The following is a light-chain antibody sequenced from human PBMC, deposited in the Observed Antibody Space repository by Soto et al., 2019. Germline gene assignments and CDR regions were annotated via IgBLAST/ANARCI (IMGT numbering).Light chain of an antibody. Sequence: QSALTQPASVSGSPGQSITISFTGTSSDVGGYNYVSWYQQHSGNAPKLMIYEVSYRPSGVSNRFSGSKSGNTASLTISGLQAEDEADYYCSSYTSSSTKLFGTGTKLTVL. V-gene: IGLV2-14*01. CDR1: SSDVGGYNY. CDR2: EVS. J-gene: IGLJ1*01. CDR3: SSYTSSSTKL.